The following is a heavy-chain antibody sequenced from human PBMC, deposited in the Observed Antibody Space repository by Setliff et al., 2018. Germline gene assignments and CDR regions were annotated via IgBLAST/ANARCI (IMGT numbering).Heavy chain of an antibody. CDR1: GGSISTYY. CDR3: ARGGTYRYFDY. Sequence: PSETLSLTCTVSGGSISTYYRSWIRQPPGKGLEFIGYVYYSGLTNYDPSLKSRVTMSVDSSKNQFSLKLSSVTAADTAVYYCARGGTYRYFDYWGQGALVTVSS. V-gene: IGHV4-59*01. J-gene: IGHJ4*02. CDR2: VYYSGLT.